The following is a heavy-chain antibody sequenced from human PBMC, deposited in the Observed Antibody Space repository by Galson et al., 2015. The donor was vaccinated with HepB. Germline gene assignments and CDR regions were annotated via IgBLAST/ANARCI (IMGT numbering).Heavy chain of an antibody. CDR2: INAGNGNT. V-gene: IGHV1-3*01. CDR3: ARVRDYSTFDY. Sequence: SCKASGYTFSSYPMHWVRQAPGQRLEWMGWINAGNGNTKYSQNFQGRVTITRDTSASTAYMVLSSLRSEDTAVYYCARVRDYSTFDYWGQGTQVTVSS. J-gene: IGHJ4*02. CDR1: GYTFSSYP. D-gene: IGHD4-11*01.